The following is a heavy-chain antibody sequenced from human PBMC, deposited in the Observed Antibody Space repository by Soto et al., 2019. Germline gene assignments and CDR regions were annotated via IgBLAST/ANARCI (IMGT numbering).Heavy chain of an antibody. D-gene: IGHD6-19*01. J-gene: IGHJ4*02. CDR2: MNPNSGNT. CDR1: GYTFTSYD. CDR3: AISGSGWYVY. V-gene: IGHV1-8*01. Sequence: QVQLVQSGAGVKKPGASVKVSCKASGYTFTSYDINWVRQATAQGLEWMGWMNPNSGNTGYAQKFKGRVTMTRNTSIITAYIELSSLRSEDTAVYYCAISGSGWYVYWGQGTLVTVSS.